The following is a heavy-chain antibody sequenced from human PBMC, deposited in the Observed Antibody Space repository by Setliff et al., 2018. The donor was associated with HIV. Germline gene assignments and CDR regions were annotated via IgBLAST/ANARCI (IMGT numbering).Heavy chain of an antibody. J-gene: IGHJ2*01. CDR1: GFTFSSYA. V-gene: IGHV3-23*01. D-gene: IGHD2-21*02. Sequence: GGSLRLSCAASGFTFSSYAMSWVRQAPGKGLEWVSAISGSGGGTYYADSVRGRFTISRDNTKNSLYLQMNNLRAEDTAVYYCVRDSAYCGGDCYWNWYFDLWGRGTLVTVSS. CDR3: VRDSAYCGGDCYWNWYFDL. CDR2: ISGSGGGT.